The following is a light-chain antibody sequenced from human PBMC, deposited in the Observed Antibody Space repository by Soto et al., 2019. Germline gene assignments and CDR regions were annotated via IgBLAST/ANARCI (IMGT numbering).Light chain of an antibody. J-gene: IGKJ3*01. Sequence: DVEMTQSPSSVSASVGDRVTITCRASQAINKWLAWYQQKPGKAPKLLIYAASNLQSGVPSRLSGSGSGTDFTLNISSLQPEDSATYYCQQANTFPYPFGPGTKVEIK. CDR3: QQANTFPYP. V-gene: IGKV1-12*01. CDR2: AAS. CDR1: QAINKW.